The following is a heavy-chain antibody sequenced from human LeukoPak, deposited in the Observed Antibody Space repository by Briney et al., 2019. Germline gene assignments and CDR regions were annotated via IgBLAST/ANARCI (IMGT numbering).Heavy chain of an antibody. J-gene: IGHJ6*02. CDR1: VYTFRRHD. CDR3: AKYLSAKGPPYALEV. V-gene: IGHV3-23*01. Sequence: PGGSLTLSCAASVYTFRRHDMQWARQAPGKGLEWVSGISGSGDSTFYADSVKGRFTISRDNPKDPLYLQINNLRAEDTAAEYCAKYLSAKGPPYALEVWGQGTTVTVSS. CDR2: ISGSGDST.